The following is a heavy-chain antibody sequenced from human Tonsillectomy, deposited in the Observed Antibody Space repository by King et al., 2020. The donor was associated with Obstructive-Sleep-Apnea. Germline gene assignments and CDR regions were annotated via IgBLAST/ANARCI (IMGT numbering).Heavy chain of an antibody. D-gene: IGHD3-9*01. J-gene: IGHJ4*02. CDR3: AKDIINYDSLTGPVDY. CDR2: ISGSGGGT. Sequence: QLVESGGGLVQPGGSLRLSCAGSGFTFRSYAMSLVRQAPGKGLEWVSGISGSGGGTYYADSVKGRFTISRDNSKNTLYLQMNSLRAEDTAVYYCAKDIINYDSLTGPVDYWGQGTLVTVSS. V-gene: IGHV3-23*04. CDR1: GFTFRSYA.